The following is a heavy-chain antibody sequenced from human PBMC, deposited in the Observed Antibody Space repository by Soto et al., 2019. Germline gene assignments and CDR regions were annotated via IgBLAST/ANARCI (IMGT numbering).Heavy chain of an antibody. CDR2: ISGSGGST. V-gene: IGHV3-23*01. CDR1: GFTFSSYA. CDR3: AKSFPKDIVVVVAAIEGFDY. D-gene: IGHD2-15*01. Sequence: GGSLRLSCAASGFTFSSYAMSWVRQAPGKGLEWVSAISGSGGSTYYADSVKGRFTISRDNSKNTLYLQMNSLRAEDTAVYYCAKSFPKDIVVVVAAIEGFDYWGQGTLVTVSS. J-gene: IGHJ4*02.